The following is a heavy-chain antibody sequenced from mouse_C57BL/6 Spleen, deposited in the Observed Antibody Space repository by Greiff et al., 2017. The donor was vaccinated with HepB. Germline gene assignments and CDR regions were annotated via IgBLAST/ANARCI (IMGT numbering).Heavy chain of an antibody. V-gene: IGHV1-80*01. Sequence: QVQLQQSGAELVKPGASVKISCKASGYAFSSYWMNWVKQRPGKGLEWIGQIYPGDGDTNYNGKFKGKATLTADKSSSTAYMQLSSLTSEDSAVYFCARPTVVARYFDYWGQGTTLTVSS. D-gene: IGHD1-1*01. J-gene: IGHJ2*01. CDR2: IYPGDGDT. CDR1: GYAFSSYW. CDR3: ARPTVVARYFDY.